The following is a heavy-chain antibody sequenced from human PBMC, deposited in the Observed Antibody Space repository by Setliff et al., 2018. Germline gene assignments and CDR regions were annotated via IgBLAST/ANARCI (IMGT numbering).Heavy chain of an antibody. CDR1: GFSFSYYY. D-gene: IGHD3-10*01. Sequence: GGSLRLSCAASGFSFSYYYMSWVRQAPGKELEWLSKISGDGITIYYADSVRGRFTISRDNAKDSLYLQMNSLRAEDTALYYCARDGVFYAMDVWGRGTTVTVSS. V-gene: IGHV3-11*04. CDR2: ISGDGITI. CDR3: ARDGVFYAMDV. J-gene: IGHJ6*02.